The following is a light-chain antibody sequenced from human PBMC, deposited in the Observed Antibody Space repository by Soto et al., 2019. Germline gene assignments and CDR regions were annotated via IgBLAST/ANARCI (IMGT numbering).Light chain of an antibody. CDR3: SSYTSSSTVV. CDR2: DVS. V-gene: IGLV2-14*01. J-gene: IGLJ2*01. CDR1: SSDVGGYNY. Sequence: QSALTQPASVSGSPGQSITISCTGTSSDVGGYNYVSWYQQHPGKAPKLMIYDVSNRHSGVSNRVSGCKSGNPASLTISGLQAEDEADYYCSSYTSSSTVVFGGGTKLTVL.